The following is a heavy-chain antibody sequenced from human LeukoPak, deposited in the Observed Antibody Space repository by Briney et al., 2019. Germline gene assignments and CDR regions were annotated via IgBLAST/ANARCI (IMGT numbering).Heavy chain of an antibody. CDR3: ARDRVRGNSNPYFDY. Sequence: SETLSLTCAVSGGSISSSNWWSWVRQPPGKGLEWIGEIYHSGSTNYNPSLKSRVTISVDTSKNQFSLKLSSVTAADTAVYYCARDRVRGNSNPYFDYWGQGTLVTVSS. CDR2: IYHSGST. J-gene: IGHJ4*02. V-gene: IGHV4-4*02. CDR1: GGSISSSNW. D-gene: IGHD4-11*01.